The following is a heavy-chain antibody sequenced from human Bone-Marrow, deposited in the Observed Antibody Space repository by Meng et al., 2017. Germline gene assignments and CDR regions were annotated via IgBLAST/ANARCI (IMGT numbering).Heavy chain of an antibody. Sequence: GESLKISCKGSGYSFTSYWIGWVRQMPGKGLEWMGIIYPGDSDTRYSPSFQGQVTISADKSISTAYLQWSSLKASDTAMYYCARLPITMTVVVITGAFDIWGQGPMVPVSS. CDR3: ARLPITMTVVVITGAFDI. CDR1: GYSFTSYW. CDR2: IYPGDSDT. V-gene: IGHV5-51*01. J-gene: IGHJ3*02. D-gene: IGHD3-22*01.